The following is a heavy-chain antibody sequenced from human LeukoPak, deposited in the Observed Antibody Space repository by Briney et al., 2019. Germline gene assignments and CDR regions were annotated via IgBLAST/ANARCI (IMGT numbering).Heavy chain of an antibody. CDR3: ARGPPGGQFDP. V-gene: IGHV4-59*01. J-gene: IGHJ5*02. CDR2: IYYGGST. CDR1: GGSISSYY. D-gene: IGHD3-10*01. Sequence: PSETLSLTCTVSGGSISSYYWTWIRQPPGRGLEWIGYIYYGGSTNYNPSLKSRVTISVDTSNNQFSLKLSSVTAADTAVYYCARGPPGGQFDPWGQGTLVTVSS.